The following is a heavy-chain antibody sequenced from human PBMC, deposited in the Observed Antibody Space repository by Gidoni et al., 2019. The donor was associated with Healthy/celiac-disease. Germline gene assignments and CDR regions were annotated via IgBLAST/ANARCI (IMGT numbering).Heavy chain of an antibody. D-gene: IGHD3-3*01. Sequence: QLQLQESGPGLVKPSETLSLTCTVSGGSISRSSYYWGWIRQPPGKGLEWIGSIYYSGSTYYNPSLKSRVTISVDTSKNQFSLKLSSVTAADTAVYYCARQKTIFGVVIMASGWFDPWGQGTLVTVSS. CDR2: IYYSGST. V-gene: IGHV4-39*01. J-gene: IGHJ5*02. CDR1: GGSISRSSYY. CDR3: ARQKTIFGVVIMASGWFDP.